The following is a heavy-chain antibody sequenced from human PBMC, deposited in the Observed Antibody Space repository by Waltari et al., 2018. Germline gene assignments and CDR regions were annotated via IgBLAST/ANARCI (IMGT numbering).Heavy chain of an antibody. J-gene: IGHJ5*02. CDR2: SYLTGTT. V-gene: IGHV4-39*01. CDR1: GGSIRSGTHY. CDR3: ARQSGRIYGHFDP. D-gene: IGHD3-10*01. Sequence: QMHLQESGPGLVKPSETLSLTCTVSGGSIRSGTHYWAWIRPPPGQGLELIGISYLTGTTYYMPSLKGRVSIPLDTSKNQFSLRFDSVTATDTATYFCARQSGRIYGHFDPWGPGTLVTVSS.